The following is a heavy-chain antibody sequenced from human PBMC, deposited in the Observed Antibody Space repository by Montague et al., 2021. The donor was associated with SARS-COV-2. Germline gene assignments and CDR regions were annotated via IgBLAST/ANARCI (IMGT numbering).Heavy chain of an antibody. D-gene: IGHD2-2*01. Sequence: SETLSLTCAISGGSFSNYYWSWIRQPPGKGLEWIGKVNQSGTTIYNPSVKSGVTISEDTSKNQFYLRLNSVTAADTAVYYCARGRQPVVVPGAGPAGRASDIWGQGTMVTVSS. CDR3: ARGRQPVVVPGAGPAGRASDI. J-gene: IGHJ3*02. CDR1: GGSFSNYY. V-gene: IGHV4-34*01. CDR2: VNQSGTT.